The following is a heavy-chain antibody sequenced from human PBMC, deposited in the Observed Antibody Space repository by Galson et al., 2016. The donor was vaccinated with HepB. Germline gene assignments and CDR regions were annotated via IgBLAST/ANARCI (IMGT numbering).Heavy chain of an antibody. D-gene: IGHD3-3*01. CDR2: ISDSGSNT. CDR1: GFIFSSCG. V-gene: IGHV3-23*01. Sequence: SLRLSCAASGFIFSSCGMSWARQAPGKGLEWVSTISDSGSNTHYADSVRGRFTISRDNSKNTLYLQMKSLRAEDTAVYYCAKDVSGEAFFEYWGQGALVTVSS. J-gene: IGHJ4*02. CDR3: AKDVSGEAFFEY.